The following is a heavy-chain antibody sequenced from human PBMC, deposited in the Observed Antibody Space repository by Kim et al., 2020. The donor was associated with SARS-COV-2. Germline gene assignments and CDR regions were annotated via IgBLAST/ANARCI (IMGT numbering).Heavy chain of an antibody. V-gene: IGHV5-10-1*01. J-gene: IGHJ4*02. Sequence: GESLKISCKGSGYSFTSYWISWVRQMPGKGLEWMGRIDPSDSYTNYSPSFQGHVTISADKSISTAYLQWSSLKASDTAMYYCATEPYLEMATIPHYFDYWGQGTLVTVSS. CDR3: ATEPYLEMATIPHYFDY. CDR1: GYSFTSYW. CDR2: IDPSDSYT. D-gene: IGHD5-12*01.